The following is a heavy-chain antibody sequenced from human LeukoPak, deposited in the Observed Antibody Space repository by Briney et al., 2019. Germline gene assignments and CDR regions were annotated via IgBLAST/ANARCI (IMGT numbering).Heavy chain of an antibody. D-gene: IGHD3-22*01. CDR3: ARDEDSSGYYPHFDY. J-gene: IGHJ4*02. CDR1: GFTFSSYS. CDR2: ISSSSSYI. Sequence: GGSLRLSCAASGFTFSSYSMNWVRQAPGKGLEWVSSISSSSSYIYYADSVKGRFTISRDNAKNSLYLQMNSLRAEDTAVYYCARDEDSSGYYPHFDYWGQGTLVTVSS. V-gene: IGHV3-21*01.